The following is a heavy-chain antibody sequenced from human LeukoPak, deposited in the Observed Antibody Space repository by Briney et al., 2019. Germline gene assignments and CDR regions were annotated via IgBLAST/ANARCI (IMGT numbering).Heavy chain of an antibody. CDR1: GASISSYH. D-gene: IGHD5-12*01. V-gene: IGHV4-59*12. Sequence: ASETLSLTCTVSGASISSYHWSWIRQPPGKGLEWIGYMYYSGSTSYNPSLKSRVTISVDTSKNQFSLKLTSVTAADTAVYYCARGGGATRIDYWGQGTLVTVSS. CDR3: ARGGGATRIDY. CDR2: MYYSGST. J-gene: IGHJ4*02.